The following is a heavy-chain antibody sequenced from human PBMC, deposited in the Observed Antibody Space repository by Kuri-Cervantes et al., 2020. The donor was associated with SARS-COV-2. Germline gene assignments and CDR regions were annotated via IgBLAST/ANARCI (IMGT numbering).Heavy chain of an antibody. CDR3: ARVRGGGSGSYYSPYYFDY. Sequence: SETLSLTCAVSGYSISSGYYWGWIRQPPGKGLEWIGSIYHSGSTNYNPSLKSRVTISVDTSKNQFSLKLSSVTAADTAVYYCARVRGGGSGSYYSPYYFDYWGQGTLVTVSS. J-gene: IGHJ4*02. CDR1: GYSISSGYY. CDR2: IYHSGST. V-gene: IGHV4-38-2*01. D-gene: IGHD3-10*01.